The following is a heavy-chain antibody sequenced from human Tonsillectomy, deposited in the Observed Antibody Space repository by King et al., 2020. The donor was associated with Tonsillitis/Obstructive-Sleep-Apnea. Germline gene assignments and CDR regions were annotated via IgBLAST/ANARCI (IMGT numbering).Heavy chain of an antibody. D-gene: IGHD2-2*01. CDR1: GFTFSSYG. CDR3: ARDQDIVVVPAAYYFDY. CDR2: IWYDGSNK. Sequence: VQLVESGGGVVQPGRSLRLSCAASGFTFSSYGMHWVRQAPGKGLEWVAVIWYDGSNKYYADSVKGRFTISRDNSKNTLYLQMNSLRAEDTAVYYCARDQDIVVVPAAYYFDYWGQGTLVTASS. V-gene: IGHV3-33*01. J-gene: IGHJ4*02.